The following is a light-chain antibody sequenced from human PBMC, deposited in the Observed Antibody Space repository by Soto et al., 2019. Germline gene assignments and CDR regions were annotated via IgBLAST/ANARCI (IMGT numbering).Light chain of an antibody. CDR2: GAS. CDR1: QSVSSN. V-gene: IGKV3-15*01. J-gene: IGKJ2*03. Sequence: EKVMTQSPAPPSLFPGGKAPPSCRAHQSVSSNLAWYQQKPGQAPRLLIYGASTRATGIPARFRGSGSGTEFTLTISSLXSEDFAVYYCQQYNNWPPYSFGQGTKVDIK. CDR3: QQYNNWPPYS.